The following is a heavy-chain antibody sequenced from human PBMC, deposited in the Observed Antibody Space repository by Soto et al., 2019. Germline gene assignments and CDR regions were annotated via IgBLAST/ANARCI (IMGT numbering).Heavy chain of an antibody. V-gene: IGHV1-2*02. CDR1: GYPVTAYY. D-gene: IGHD3-3*01. Sequence: QLHLVQSGAVVKKPGASVTVSCSASGYPVTAYYMHWVRQAPGRGLEWMGGINPATGAAKYTQTFQGRVTRARGTSTSTVFMELSSLTSGDTAVFYFARGGGVGVAGSAAFDMWGQGTLVTVSS. CDR3: ARGGGVGVAGSAAFDM. J-gene: IGHJ3*02. CDR2: INPATGAA.